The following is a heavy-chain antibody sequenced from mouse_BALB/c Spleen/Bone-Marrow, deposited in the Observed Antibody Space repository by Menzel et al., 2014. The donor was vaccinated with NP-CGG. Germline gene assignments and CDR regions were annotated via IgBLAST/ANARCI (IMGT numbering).Heavy chain of an antibody. CDR3: ARGLYYVAYGPGFAY. V-gene: IGHV5-6-3*01. CDR2: INSNGGTT. Sequence: EVMLVESGGGLVQPGGSLKLSRAASGFTFSNYGMSWVRQTPDKRLDLVATINSNGGTTYYADSVKGRFTISRDNAKNTLYLQMSSLKSEDTAMYFCARGLYYVAYGPGFAYWGQGTLVTVSA. D-gene: IGHD2-13*01. CDR1: GFTFSNYG. J-gene: IGHJ3*01.